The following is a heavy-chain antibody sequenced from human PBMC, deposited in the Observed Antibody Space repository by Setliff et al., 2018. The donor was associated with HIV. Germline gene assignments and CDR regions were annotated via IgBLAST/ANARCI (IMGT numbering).Heavy chain of an antibody. CDR3: ASLPPLYDSSGYYFDY. CDR2: IYYSGST. CDR1: GGSISSGDYY. J-gene: IGHJ4*02. V-gene: IGHV4-30-4*08. D-gene: IGHD3-22*01. Sequence: PSETLSLTCTVSGGSISSGDYYWSWIRQPPGKGLEWIGYIYYSGSTYYNPSLNSRVTISVDASKNQFSLKLSSVTAADTAVYYCASLPPLYDSSGYYFDYWGQGTLVTVSS.